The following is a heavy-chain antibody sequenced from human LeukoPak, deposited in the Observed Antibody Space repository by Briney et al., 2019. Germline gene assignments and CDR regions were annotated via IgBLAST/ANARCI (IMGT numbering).Heavy chain of an antibody. D-gene: IGHD1-26*01. CDR3: ARDEDSGNYYDY. Sequence: ASVKVSCKASGYTFTSYAMHWVRQAPGQRLEWMGWINAGNGNTKYSQKFQGRVTITRDTSASTAYMELSSLRSEDTAVYYCARDEDSGNYYDYWGQGTLVTVSS. V-gene: IGHV1-3*01. CDR2: INAGNGNT. CDR1: GYTFTSYA. J-gene: IGHJ4*02.